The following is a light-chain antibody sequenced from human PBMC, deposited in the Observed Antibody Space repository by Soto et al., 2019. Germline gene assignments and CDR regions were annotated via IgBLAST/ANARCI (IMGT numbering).Light chain of an antibody. CDR3: AAWDDSLNGFDV. Sequence: QSVLTQPPSASGTPGQRVTISCSGSRSNIGSNTVNWYQQLPGSAPKLLIYSNNQRPSGVPDRFSGSKSGTSASLAISGLQSEDEADYYGAAWDDSLNGFDVFGTGTKLTVL. CDR1: RSNIGSNT. V-gene: IGLV1-44*01. J-gene: IGLJ1*01. CDR2: SNN.